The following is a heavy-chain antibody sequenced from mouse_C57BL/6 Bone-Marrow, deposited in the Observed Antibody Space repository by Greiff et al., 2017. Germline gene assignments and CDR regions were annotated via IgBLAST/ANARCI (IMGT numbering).Heavy chain of an antibody. Sequence: VQLQQSGPVLVKPGASVKMSCKASGYTFTDYYMNWVKQSHGKSLEWIGVINPYNGGTSYNQKFKGKATLTVDKSSSTAYMELNSLTSEDSAVYYCARETVVATRYFDVWGTGTTVTVSS. CDR2: INPYNGGT. CDR1: GYTFTDYY. J-gene: IGHJ1*03. D-gene: IGHD1-1*01. V-gene: IGHV1-19*01. CDR3: ARETVVATRYFDV.